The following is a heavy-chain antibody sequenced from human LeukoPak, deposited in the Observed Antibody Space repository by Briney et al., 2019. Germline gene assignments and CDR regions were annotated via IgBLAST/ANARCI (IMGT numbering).Heavy chain of an antibody. Sequence: SETLSLTCTVSSGSFRTYYWSWIRQPPGKGLEWIGSIYHSGSTYYNPSLKSRVTISVDTSKNQFSLKLSSVTAADTAVYYCARCSVGLWLRPYYFDYWGQGTLVTVSS. CDR3: ARCSVGLWLRPYYFDY. J-gene: IGHJ4*02. CDR2: IYHSGST. D-gene: IGHD5-18*01. CDR1: SGSFRTYY. V-gene: IGHV4-38-2*02.